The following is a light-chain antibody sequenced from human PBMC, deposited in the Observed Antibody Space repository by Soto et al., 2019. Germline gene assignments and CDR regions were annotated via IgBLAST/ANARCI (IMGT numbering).Light chain of an antibody. J-gene: IGLJ1*01. CDR1: SSDVGGYNY. Sequence: QSALTQPASVSGSPGQSITISCTGTSSDVGGYNYVSWYQQHPGKAPKLMIYEVSNRTSGVSNRCSGSKFGNTASLTISGLQAEDEADYYCSSYTSSRTDVFGTGTKLTVL. CDR2: EVS. V-gene: IGLV2-14*01. CDR3: SSYTSSRTDV.